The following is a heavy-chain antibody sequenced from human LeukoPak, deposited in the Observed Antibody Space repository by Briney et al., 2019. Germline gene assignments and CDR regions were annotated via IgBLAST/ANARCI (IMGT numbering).Heavy chain of an antibody. J-gene: IGHJ5*02. Sequence: GASVKVSCTASGGTFSSYAISWVRRAPGQGLEWMGGIIPIFGTANYAQKFQGRVTITADESTSTAYMELSSLRSEDTAVYYCARGRYSYGYRNWFDPWGQGTLVTVSS. CDR3: ARGRYSYGYRNWFDP. D-gene: IGHD5-18*01. V-gene: IGHV1-69*13. CDR2: IIPIFGTA. CDR1: GGTFSSYA.